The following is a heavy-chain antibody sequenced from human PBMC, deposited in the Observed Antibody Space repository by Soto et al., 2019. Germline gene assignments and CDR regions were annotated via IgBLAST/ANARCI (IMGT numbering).Heavy chain of an antibody. J-gene: IGHJ5*02. D-gene: IGHD6-19*01. CDR1: GFTFSSYA. V-gene: IGHV3-23*01. Sequence: GGSLRLSCAASGFTFSSYAMSWVRQAPGKGLEWVSAISGSGGSTYYADSVKGRFTISRDNSKNTLYLQMNSLRAEDTAVYYCAKDMGRSSGWPSPTKYNWFDPWGQGTLVTVSS. CDR3: AKDMGRSSGWPSPTKYNWFDP. CDR2: ISGSGGST.